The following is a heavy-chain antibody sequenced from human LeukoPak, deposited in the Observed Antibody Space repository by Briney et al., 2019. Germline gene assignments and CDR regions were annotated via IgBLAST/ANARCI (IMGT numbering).Heavy chain of an antibody. V-gene: IGHV3-23*01. CDR1: GFTFSSYA. D-gene: IGHD2-2*01. CDR3: AKDKGIVVVPAALFDY. J-gene: IGHJ4*02. Sequence: GGSLRLSCAASGFTFSSYAMSWVRQAPGKRLEWVSAISGSGGSTYYADSVKGRFTISRDNSKNTLYLQMNSLRAEDTAVYYCAKDKGIVVVPAALFDYWGQGTLVTVSS. CDR2: ISGSGGST.